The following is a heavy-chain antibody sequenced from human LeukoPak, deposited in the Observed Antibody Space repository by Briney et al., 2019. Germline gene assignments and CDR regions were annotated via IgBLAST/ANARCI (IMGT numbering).Heavy chain of an antibody. Sequence: ASVKVSCKASGYTFTSYYIHWVRQAPGQGLEWMGLINPSGGSTNYAQKFQGRVTITTDESTSTAYMELSSLRSEDTAVYYCANIAAAGGAYWGQGTLVTVSS. CDR3: ANIAAAGGAY. V-gene: IGHV1-46*01. D-gene: IGHD6-13*01. J-gene: IGHJ4*02. CDR2: INPSGGST. CDR1: GYTFTSYY.